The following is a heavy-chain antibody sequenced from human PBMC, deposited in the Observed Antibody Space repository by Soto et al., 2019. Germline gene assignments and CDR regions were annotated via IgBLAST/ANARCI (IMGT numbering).Heavy chain of an antibody. CDR2: IWYDGSNK. V-gene: IGHV3-33*01. CDR1: GFTFSSYG. Sequence: PGGSLRLSCAASGFTFSSYGMHWVRQAPGKGLEWVAVIWYDGSNKYYADSVKGRFTISRDNSKNTLYLQMNSLRAEDAAVCYCARESTYYGMDVWGQGTTVTVSS. J-gene: IGHJ6*02. CDR3: ARESTYYGMDV.